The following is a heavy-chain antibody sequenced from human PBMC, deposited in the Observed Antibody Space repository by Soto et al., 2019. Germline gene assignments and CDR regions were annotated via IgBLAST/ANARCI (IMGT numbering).Heavy chain of an antibody. CDR1: GFTFSSYS. J-gene: IGHJ4*02. CDR2: ISSSSSYI. D-gene: IGHD6-13*01. CDR3: ARDPTTGRIAAAGTPRDY. Sequence: EVQLVESGGGLVKPGGSLRLSCAASGFTFSSYSMNWVRQAPGKGLEWVSSISSSSSYIYYADSVKGRFTISRDNAKNSXSLQKSSRRAEDTAVYCCARDPTTGRIAAAGTPRDYWGQGTLVTVSS. V-gene: IGHV3-21*01.